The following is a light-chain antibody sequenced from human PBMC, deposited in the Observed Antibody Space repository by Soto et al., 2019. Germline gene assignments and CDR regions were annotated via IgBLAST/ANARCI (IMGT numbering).Light chain of an antibody. V-gene: IGKV3-11*01. CDR1: QSVTSN. J-gene: IGKJ4*01. CDR3: QQRSKWPLT. Sequence: EIVLTQSSATLSLSPGERATLSCRASQSVTSNALAWYQQKPGQAPRLLIYGVSSRATGIPDRFSGSGSGTGFTLTISSLEPEDFAVYYCQQRSKWPLTFGGGTKVEIK. CDR2: GVS.